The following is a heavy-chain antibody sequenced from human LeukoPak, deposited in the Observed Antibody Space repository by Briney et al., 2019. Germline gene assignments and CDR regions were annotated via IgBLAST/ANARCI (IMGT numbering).Heavy chain of an antibody. CDR3: ARDTSGSSWYGGPDY. CDR1: GFTFSNYA. J-gene: IGHJ4*02. Sequence: GGSLRLSCAASGFTFSNYAMSWVRQAPGKGLEWVSAIDGNGGNTHYADSVKGRFTISRDNSQNTLYLQMNSLRAEDTAVYYCARDTSGSSWYGGPDYWGQGTLVTVSS. D-gene: IGHD6-13*01. CDR2: IDGNGGNT. V-gene: IGHV3-23*01.